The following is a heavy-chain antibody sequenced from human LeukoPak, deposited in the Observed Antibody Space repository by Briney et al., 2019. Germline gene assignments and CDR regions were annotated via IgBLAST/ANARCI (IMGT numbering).Heavy chain of an antibody. J-gene: IGHJ4*02. CDR2: IKQDGSEE. D-gene: IGHD3-22*01. V-gene: IGHV3-7*01. CDR3: ARDYGTSGYDLHDY. CDR1: GFTLSSYW. Sequence: GGSLRLSCAASGFTLSSYWMTWVRQAPGKGLEWVAHIKQDGSEEHYVAFVKGRSSISRDNAKNSLYLKMNRLRDEDTAVYYCARDYGTSGYDLHDYWGQGTLVTVSS.